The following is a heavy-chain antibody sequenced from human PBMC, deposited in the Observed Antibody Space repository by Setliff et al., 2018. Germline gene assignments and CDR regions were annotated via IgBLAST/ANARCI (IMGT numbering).Heavy chain of an antibody. V-gene: IGHV1-46*01. CDR1: GYTFTSYY. D-gene: IGHD5-12*01. CDR3: ARSFNSGFYHQKDAYDI. CDR2: INPTGGST. J-gene: IGHJ3*02. Sequence: VKVSCKASGYTFTSYYMHWVRQAPGQGLEWMGLINPTGGSTSYTQKFQGRVTMTTDTSTSTSYMELRSLRSDDTAVYYCARSFNSGFYHQKDAYDIWGQGTLVTVSS.